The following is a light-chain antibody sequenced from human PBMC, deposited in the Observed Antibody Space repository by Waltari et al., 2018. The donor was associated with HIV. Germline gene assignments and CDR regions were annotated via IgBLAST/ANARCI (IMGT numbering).Light chain of an antibody. J-gene: IGLJ2*01. Sequence: SYVLTQPPSVSVAPGQTARITCGGNNVGSKGVHWYQQKPGQAPVVVVYDDTDRPSGLPERFPGSNSGNTATLTISRVEAGDEADYHCQVWDNGTEHVVFGGGTKLTVL. CDR2: DDT. V-gene: IGLV3-21*02. CDR1: NVGSKG. CDR3: QVWDNGTEHVV.